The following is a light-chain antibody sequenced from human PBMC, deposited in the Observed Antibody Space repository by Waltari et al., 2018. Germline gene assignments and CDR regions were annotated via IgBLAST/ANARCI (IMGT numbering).Light chain of an antibody. Sequence: DIQMTQSPSSLSASLGDTVTISCRASQDISNYVAWYQQIPGKPPRLLVFEASTLLSGVPSRFFGRGSGTEFTLTIRSLQAEDVATYSCQSYNHAPLTFGGGTRVEIK. CDR3: QSYNHAPLT. CDR1: QDISNY. CDR2: EAS. V-gene: IGKV1-27*01. J-gene: IGKJ4*01.